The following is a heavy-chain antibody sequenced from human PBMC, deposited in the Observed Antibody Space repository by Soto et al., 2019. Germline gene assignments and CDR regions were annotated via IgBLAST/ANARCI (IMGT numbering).Heavy chain of an antibody. Sequence: DVQLVESGGGLIQPGESLRLSCAAFGLTISGKKYVAWVRQAPEKGLEWVCALYDVDGSFYADSVRGRFTTSSDSSKTTVYHQMNDLRPDDTAVYYCATSHEREHAFDVWGQGTTVTISS. V-gene: IGHV3-53*01. CDR3: ATSHEREHAFDV. D-gene: IGHD1-1*01. CDR2: LYDVDGS. J-gene: IGHJ3*01. CDR1: GLTISGKKY.